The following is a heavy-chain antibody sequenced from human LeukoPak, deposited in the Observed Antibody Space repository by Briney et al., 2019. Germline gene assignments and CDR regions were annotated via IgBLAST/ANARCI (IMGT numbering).Heavy chain of an antibody. J-gene: IGHJ6*02. D-gene: IGHD3-9*01. Sequence: GSLRLSCAASGFTFSDYYMSWIRQPPGKGLEWIGSIYYSGSTYYNPSLKSRVTISVGTSKNQFSLKLSSVTAADTAVYYCARVNYDILTGYSRVRMDVWGQGTTVTVSS. CDR1: GFTFSDYY. V-gene: IGHV4-38-2*01. CDR3: ARVNYDILTGYSRVRMDV. CDR2: IYYSGST.